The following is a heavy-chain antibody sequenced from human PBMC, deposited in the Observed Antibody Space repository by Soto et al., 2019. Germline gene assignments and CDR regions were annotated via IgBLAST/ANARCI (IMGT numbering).Heavy chain of an antibody. Sequence: SVKVTCKASGGTFSSYALSWVRQAPGQGLEWMGGIIPIFGTANYAQKFQGRVTITADESTSTAYMELSSLRSEDTAVYYCARDAELRYFDYWGQGTLVTVSS. J-gene: IGHJ4*02. CDR3: ARDAELRYFDY. CDR1: GGTFSSYA. D-gene: IGHD1-7*01. V-gene: IGHV1-69*13. CDR2: IIPIFGTA.